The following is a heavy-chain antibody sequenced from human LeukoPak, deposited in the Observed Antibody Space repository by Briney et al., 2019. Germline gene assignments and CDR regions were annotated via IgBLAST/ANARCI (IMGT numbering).Heavy chain of an antibody. CDR1: GYTFTSYY. D-gene: IGHD3-22*01. V-gene: IGHV1-46*01. CDR3: ARGSFAGTGGYYASNPFFDY. Sequence: GASVKVSCKASGYTFTSYYMHWVRQAPGQGLEWMGIINPSGGSTSYAQKFQGGVTLIRDTSTSTVSMELSSLRSEDTAVYYCARGSFAGTGGYYASNPFFDYWGQGTLVTVSS. CDR2: INPSGGST. J-gene: IGHJ4*02.